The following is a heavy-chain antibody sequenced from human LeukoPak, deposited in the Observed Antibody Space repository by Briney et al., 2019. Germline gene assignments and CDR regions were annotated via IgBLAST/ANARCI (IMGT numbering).Heavy chain of an antibody. CDR2: MNPNSGNT. V-gene: IGHV1-8*01. CDR1: GYTFTSYD. J-gene: IGHJ6*03. CDR3: ARADRGVIIKNYYYYYMDV. Sequence: GASVKVSCKASGYTFTSYDINWVRQATGQGLEWMGWMNPNSGNTGYAQKFQGRVTMTRNTSISTAYMELSSLRSEDTAVYYCARADRGVIIKNYYYYYMDVWGKGTTVTVSS. D-gene: IGHD3-10*01.